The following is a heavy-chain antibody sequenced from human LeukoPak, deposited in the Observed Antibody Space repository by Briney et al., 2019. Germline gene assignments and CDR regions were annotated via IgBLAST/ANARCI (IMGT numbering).Heavy chain of an antibody. J-gene: IGHJ5*01. CDR1: GFTFGDYA. V-gene: IGHV3-49*03. D-gene: IGHD5-24*01. CDR3: SRGRRSPDS. CDR2: IRSKACGGTT. Sequence: GRSLRLSCTASGFTFGDYAMSWFRQAPGKGLEWVGFIRSKACGGTTEYAASMKGRITISRDDSKTIAYLQMSSLKTEDTAVYYCSRGRRSPDSWGQGTLVTVSS.